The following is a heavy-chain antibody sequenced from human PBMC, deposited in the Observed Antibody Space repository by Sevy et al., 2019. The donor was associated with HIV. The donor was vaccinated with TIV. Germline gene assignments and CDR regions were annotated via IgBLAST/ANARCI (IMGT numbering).Heavy chain of an antibody. CDR1: GFTFSSYA. D-gene: IGHD2-15*01. CDR3: AKGFCSGENCPRDYYYYGLDV. CDR2: IGGSGRYT. V-gene: IGHV3-23*01. Sequence: GGSLRLSCAASGFTFSSYAMTWVRQAPGKGLEWVSSIGGSGRYTYYADSVTGRLTISRDNSKNTLYLQMNSLRAEDTAKYYCAKGFCSGENCPRDYYYYGLDVWGQGTTVTVSS. J-gene: IGHJ6*02.